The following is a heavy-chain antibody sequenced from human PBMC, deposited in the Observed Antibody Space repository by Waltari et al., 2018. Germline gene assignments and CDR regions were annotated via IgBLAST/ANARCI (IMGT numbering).Heavy chain of an antibody. CDR1: GFSFSNYD. Sequence: EVQLLESGGGLVQPGGSLRLSCAASGFSFSNYDMSWVRQAPGKGVDWCSGCRNGGVNTYYGASVKGGFAISRDNSRNTLHLQMNGLRAEDTAIYYCTSWRVVAGTGWFDSWGQGTLVTVSS. CDR2: CRNGGVNT. V-gene: IGHV3-23*01. D-gene: IGHD2-15*01. J-gene: IGHJ5*01. CDR3: TSWRVVAGTGWFDS.